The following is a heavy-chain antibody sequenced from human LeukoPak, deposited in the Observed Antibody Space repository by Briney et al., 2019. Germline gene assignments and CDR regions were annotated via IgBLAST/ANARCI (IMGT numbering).Heavy chain of an antibody. D-gene: IGHD3-10*01. Sequence: GGSLRPSCAVSGFTFNYYAMTWVRQAPGKGLVWVSRINSDGSSTTYADSVKGRFTISRDNAKNTLYLQMNSLRAEDTAVYYCARDYGRSRDYGMDVWGQGTTVTVSS. V-gene: IGHV3-74*01. CDR2: INSDGSST. CDR1: GFTFNYYA. CDR3: ARDYGRSRDYGMDV. J-gene: IGHJ6*02.